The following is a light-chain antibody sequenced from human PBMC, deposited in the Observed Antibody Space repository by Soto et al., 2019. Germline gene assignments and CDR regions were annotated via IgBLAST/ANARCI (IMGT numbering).Light chain of an antibody. V-gene: IGKV1-9*01. CDR3: QQLNSYSIT. J-gene: IGKJ5*01. CDR1: QGLSSD. CDR2: AAS. Sequence: DIQLTQSPSFLSASVGDRVTITCRASQGLSSDLAWYQQKPGKAPKLLIYAASTLQSGVPSRFSGSGSGTESTLTISSMKPNYFATHCCQQLNSYSITFGQGTRLEIK.